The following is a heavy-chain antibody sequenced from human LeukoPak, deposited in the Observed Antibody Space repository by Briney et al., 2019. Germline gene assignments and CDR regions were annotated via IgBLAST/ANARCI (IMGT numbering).Heavy chain of an antibody. CDR3: AREVAGDLDY. J-gene: IGHJ4*02. Sequence: GASVKVSCKASGYTFTSNYIHWVRQAPGQGLEWMGMIYPRDGSTSYAQKLQGRVTMTTDTSTSTAYMELRSLRSDDTAVYYCAREVAGDLDYWGQGTLVTVSS. V-gene: IGHV1-46*01. D-gene: IGHD6-19*01. CDR2: IYPRDGST. CDR1: GYTFTSNY.